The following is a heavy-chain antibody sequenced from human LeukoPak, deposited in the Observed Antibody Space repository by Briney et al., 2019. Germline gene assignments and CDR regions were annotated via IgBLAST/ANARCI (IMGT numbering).Heavy chain of an antibody. V-gene: IGHV1-69*06. D-gene: IGHD3-9*01. CDR1: GGTFSSYA. CDR3: ARVVTLRYFDWLFDY. CDR2: IIPIFGTA. Sequence: ASVKVSCKASGGTFSSYAISWVRQAPGQGLEWMGGIIPIFGTANYAQKFQGRVTITADKSTSTAYMELSSLRSEDTAVYYCARVVTLRYFDWLFDYWGQGTLVTVSS. J-gene: IGHJ4*02.